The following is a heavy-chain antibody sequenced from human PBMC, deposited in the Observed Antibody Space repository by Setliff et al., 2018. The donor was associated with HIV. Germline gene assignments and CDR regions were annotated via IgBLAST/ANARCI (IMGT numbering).Heavy chain of an antibody. D-gene: IGHD3-22*01. CDR1: GASISGYY. J-gene: IGHJ3*02. CDR2: IETSGGNI. V-gene: IGHV4-4*07. Sequence: TSETLSLTCTVSGASISGYYWSWIRQAAGKGLEWIGRIETSGGNIDSNPSFKSRVTMSGDTPKNQFSLKLSSATAADTAVYYCARDGVWSSGLDAFDIWGQGTMGTVS. CDR3: ARDGVWSSGLDAFDI.